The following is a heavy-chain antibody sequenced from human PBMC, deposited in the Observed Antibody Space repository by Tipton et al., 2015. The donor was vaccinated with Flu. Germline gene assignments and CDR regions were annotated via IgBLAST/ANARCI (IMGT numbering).Heavy chain of an antibody. D-gene: IGHD3-3*01. J-gene: IGHJ4*02. CDR2: VNHSGST. V-gene: IGHV4-34*01. CDR1: GGSFSGYS. Sequence: TLSLTCAVYGGSFSGYSWSWLRQPPGKGLEWIGDVNHSGSTNYNPSLKSRVTLSVDTSKNQLSLNLTSVTAADTALYFCARGSLRFLEWLSSSNYFDHWGQGALVTVSS. CDR3: ARGSLRFLEWLSSSNYFDH.